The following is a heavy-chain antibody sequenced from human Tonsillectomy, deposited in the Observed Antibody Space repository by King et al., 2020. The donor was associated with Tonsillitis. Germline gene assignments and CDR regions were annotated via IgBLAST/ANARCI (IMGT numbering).Heavy chain of an antibody. J-gene: IGHJ6*02. CDR3: AKDFWNDLDYDYGMDV. D-gene: IGHD1-1*01. V-gene: IGHV3-9*01. CDR2: INCNSGSI. CDR1: GFTFDDYA. Sequence: VQLVESGGGLVQPGRSLRLSCAVSGFTFDDYAMHCVRQAPGKGLEWVSAINCNSGSIGYSYSVKGRFPISRDNAKNSLYLEMRSLRPGDTAVYYCAKDFWNDLDYDYGMDVWGQGTTVTVSS.